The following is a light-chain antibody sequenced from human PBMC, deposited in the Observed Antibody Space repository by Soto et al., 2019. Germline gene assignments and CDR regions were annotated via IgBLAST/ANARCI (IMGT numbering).Light chain of an antibody. V-gene: IGKV1-6*02. CDR1: QGISNE. CDR2: GAS. CDR3: LQDYSYPRT. Sequence: AIQMTQSPSSLSASVGDRVTITCRASQGISNELGWYQQKPGRAPKLLIYGASSLQGGVPSRFSGSGSDTDFTLTISSLQPEDFAIYYCLQDYSYPRTFGQGTKLEIK. J-gene: IGKJ2*01.